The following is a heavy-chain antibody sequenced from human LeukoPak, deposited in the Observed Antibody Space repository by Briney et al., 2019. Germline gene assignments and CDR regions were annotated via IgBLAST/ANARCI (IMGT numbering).Heavy chain of an antibody. J-gene: IGHJ4*02. D-gene: IGHD6-13*01. CDR1: GYTFTSYD. CDR2: MNPNSGNT. CDR3: AREGSGVAAAGIPY. Sequence: ASVKVSCKASGYTFTSYDINWVRQATGQGLEWMGWMNPNSGNTGYAQKFQGRVTMTRNTSISTAYMELSSLRSEDTAVYYCAREGSGVAAAGIPYWGQGTLVTVSS. V-gene: IGHV1-8*01.